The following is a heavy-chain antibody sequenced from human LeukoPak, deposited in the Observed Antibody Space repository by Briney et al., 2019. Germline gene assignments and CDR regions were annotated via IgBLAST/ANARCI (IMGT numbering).Heavy chain of an antibody. D-gene: IGHD3-10*01. J-gene: IGHJ3*02. Sequence: EASVKVSCKASGYTLTSYYMRWVRQAPGQGLEWMGIINPSGGSTSYAQKFQGRVTMTRDTSTSTVYMELSSLRSEDTAVYYCARVRSRVRGAFDIWGQGTMVTVSS. CDR1: GYTLTSYY. CDR2: INPSGGST. CDR3: ARVRSRVRGAFDI. V-gene: IGHV1-46*01.